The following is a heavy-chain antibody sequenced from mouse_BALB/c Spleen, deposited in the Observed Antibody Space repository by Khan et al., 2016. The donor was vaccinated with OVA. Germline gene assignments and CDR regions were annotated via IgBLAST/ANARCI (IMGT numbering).Heavy chain of an antibody. V-gene: IGHV5-15*02. CDR1: GFTFSDYG. J-gene: IGHJ4*01. Sequence: EVELVESGGGLVQPGGSRKLSCAASGFTFSDYGMAWVRQAPGKGPEWIAFISNLAYSIYYADTVTGRFTISGENAKNTLYLEMSSLRSEDTAMYYCARSWAMDYWGQGTSVTVSS. CDR2: ISNLAYSI. CDR3: ARSWAMDY.